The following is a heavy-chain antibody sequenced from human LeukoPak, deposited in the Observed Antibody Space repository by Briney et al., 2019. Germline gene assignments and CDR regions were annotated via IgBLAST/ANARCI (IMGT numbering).Heavy chain of an antibody. CDR2: ISAYNGNT. V-gene: IGHV1-18*01. Sequence: ASVKVSCKASGGTFSSYAISWVRQAPGQGLEWMGWISAYNGNTNYAQKLQGRVTMITDTSTSTAYMELRSLRSDDTAVYYCARGDLIAVAGLGFDYWGQGTLVTVSS. D-gene: IGHD6-19*01. CDR3: ARGDLIAVAGLGFDY. CDR1: GGTFSSYA. J-gene: IGHJ4*02.